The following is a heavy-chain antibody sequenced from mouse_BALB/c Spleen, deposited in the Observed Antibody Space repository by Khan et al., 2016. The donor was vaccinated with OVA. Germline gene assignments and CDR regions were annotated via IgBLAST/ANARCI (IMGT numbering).Heavy chain of an antibody. Sequence: QVQLQQSGAELVRPGTSVKLSYKTSGYIFTSYWIHWVKQRSGQGLEWIARVYPGTDNTYYNENFKDKATLTADKSSTTVYLQLSSLKSEDSAVLVCAREEAWYYFDYWGQGTTLTVSS. CDR1: GYIFTSYW. CDR2: VYPGTDNT. V-gene: IGHV1S132*01. D-gene: IGHD3-2*02. CDR3: AREEAWYYFDY. J-gene: IGHJ2*01.